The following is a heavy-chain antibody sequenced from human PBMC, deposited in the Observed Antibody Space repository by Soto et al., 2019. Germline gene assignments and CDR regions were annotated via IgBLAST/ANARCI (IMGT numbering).Heavy chain of an antibody. Sequence: PGGSLRLSCAASGFTVSSNYMSWVRQAPGKGLEWVSVIYSGGSTYYADSVKGRFTISRDNSKKTLYLQMNSLRAEDTAVYYCARDWGYHLPSGWFDPWGQGTLVTVS. V-gene: IGHV3-66*01. CDR2: IYSGGST. J-gene: IGHJ5*02. CDR1: GFTVSSNY. D-gene: IGHD2-2*01. CDR3: ARDWGYHLPSGWFDP.